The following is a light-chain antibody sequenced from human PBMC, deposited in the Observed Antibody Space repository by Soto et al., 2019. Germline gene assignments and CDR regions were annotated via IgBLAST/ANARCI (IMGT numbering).Light chain of an antibody. J-gene: IGKJ1*01. CDR1: QSVSSCY. CDR2: GAS. Sequence: EIVLTQSPGTLSLSPGERATLSCRASQSVSSCYLVWYQQKPGQAPRLLIYGASSRATGIPDRFSGSGSGTDFTLTISRLEPEDFAVYYCQQFGDTLRTFGQGTKVEIK. CDR3: QQFGDTLRT. V-gene: IGKV3-20*01.